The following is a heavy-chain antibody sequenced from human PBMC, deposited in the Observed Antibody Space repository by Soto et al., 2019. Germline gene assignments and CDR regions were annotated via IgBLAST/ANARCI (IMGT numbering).Heavy chain of an antibody. CDR3: ARGKPRYCSSTSCYSHYYYYGMDV. CDR1: GGSFSGYY. V-gene: IGHV4-34*01. CDR2: INHSGST. J-gene: IGHJ6*02. D-gene: IGHD2-2*01. Sequence: SQTLSLTCAVYGGSFSGYYWSWIRQPPGKGLEWIGEINHSGSTNYNPSLKSRVTISVDTSKNQFSLKLSSVTAADTAVYYCARGKPRYCSSTSCYSHYYYYGMDVWGQGTTVTVSS.